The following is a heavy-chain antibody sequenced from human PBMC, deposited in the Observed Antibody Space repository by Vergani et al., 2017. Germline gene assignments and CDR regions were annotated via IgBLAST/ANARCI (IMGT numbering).Heavy chain of an antibody. V-gene: IGHV4-61*02. CDR3: ARRSCLGGRCYKPLFDY. Sequence: QVQLQESGPGLVKPSQTLSLTCTVSGGSINSHNYYWSWIRQPAGKGLEWIGRIHTSGSTNYNPSLKSRVTMSEDTSKNQFSLNLTSVTAADTAVYFCARRSCLGGRCYKPLFDYWGEGMLVTDCS. CDR2: IHTSGST. CDR1: GGSINSHNYY. D-gene: IGHD2-15*01. J-gene: IGHJ4*02.